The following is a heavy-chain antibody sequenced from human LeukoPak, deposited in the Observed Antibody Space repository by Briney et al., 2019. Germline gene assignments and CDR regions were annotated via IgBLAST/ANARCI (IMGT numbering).Heavy chain of an antibody. CDR3: AREKSVATPFDY. J-gene: IGHJ4*02. CDR2: IRDDGSDQ. D-gene: IGHD6-19*01. CDR1: GFTFRNYG. V-gene: IGHV3-30*02. Sequence: PGGSLRLSCTASGFTFRNYGMHWLRQAPGRGLEWVTFIRDDGSDQYYADSVKGRFTISRDNSKNTLYLQMNSLRAEDTAVYYCAREKSVATPFDYWGQGTLVTVSS.